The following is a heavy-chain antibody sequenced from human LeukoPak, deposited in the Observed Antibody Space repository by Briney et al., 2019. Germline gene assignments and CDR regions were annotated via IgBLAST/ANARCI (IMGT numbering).Heavy chain of an antibody. CDR3: ARDRSADYYDTSYDAFDI. CDR2: ISAYNDNT. J-gene: IGHJ3*02. CDR1: GYTFTGYY. D-gene: IGHD3-22*01. Sequence: GSVKVSCKASGYTFTGYYMHWVRQAPGQGLEWMGWISAYNDNTNYAQKFQDRVTMTTDTSTSTAYMELRSLRFDDTAVYYCARDRSADYYDTSYDAFDIWGQGTMVTVSS. V-gene: IGHV1-18*04.